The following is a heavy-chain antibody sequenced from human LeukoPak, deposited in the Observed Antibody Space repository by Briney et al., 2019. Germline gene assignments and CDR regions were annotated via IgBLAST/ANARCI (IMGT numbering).Heavy chain of an antibody. D-gene: IGHD3-10*01. CDR2: IYYSGST. V-gene: IGHV4-39*01. Sequence: SETLSLTCTVSGGSISSSSYYWGWIRQPPGKGLEWIGSIYYSGSTYYNPSLKSRVTISVDTSKNQFSLKLSSVTAADTAVYYCARRELLSTPDAFDIWGQGTMVTVSS. CDR3: ARRELLSTPDAFDI. CDR1: GGSISSSSYY. J-gene: IGHJ3*02.